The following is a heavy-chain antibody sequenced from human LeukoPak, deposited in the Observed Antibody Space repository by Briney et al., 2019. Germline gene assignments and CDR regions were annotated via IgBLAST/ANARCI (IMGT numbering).Heavy chain of an antibody. J-gene: IGHJ4*02. V-gene: IGHV3-21*01. D-gene: IGHD5-24*01. CDR2: ISSSNSFI. CDR1: AFTFSDHY. Sequence: PGGSLRLSCVASAFTFSDHYMDWVRQAPGKGLEWVSSISSSNSFIYYADSVKGRFTISRDNAKNSLYLQMNSLRAEDTAVYYCARDGGWLQYIDYWGQGTLVTVSS. CDR3: ARDGGWLQYIDY.